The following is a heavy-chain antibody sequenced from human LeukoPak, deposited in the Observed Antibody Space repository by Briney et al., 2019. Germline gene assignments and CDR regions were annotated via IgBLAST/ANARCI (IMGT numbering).Heavy chain of an antibody. D-gene: IGHD4-17*01. V-gene: IGHV1-18*01. CDR1: GYTFTSYG. CDR3: ARDADYGDIAYGY. Sequence: GASVKVSCKASGYTFTSYGISWVRQAPGQGLEWMGWISAYNGNTNYAQKFQGRVTITADKSTSTAYMELSGLRSEDTAVYYCARDADYGDIAYGYWGQGTLVTVSS. CDR2: ISAYNGNT. J-gene: IGHJ4*02.